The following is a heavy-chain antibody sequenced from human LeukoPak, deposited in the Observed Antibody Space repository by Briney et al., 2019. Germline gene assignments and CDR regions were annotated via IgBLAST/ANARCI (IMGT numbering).Heavy chain of an antibody. Sequence: PSETLSLTCTVSDNSISSYYWSWIRQPPGKGPEWIAYIYSSGATSYNPSLRSRVSISLDTSNNQFSLKLSSVTAADTAVYYCARLKVGAYFDLWGRGTLVTVSS. V-gene: IGHV4-59*08. D-gene: IGHD3-16*01. CDR1: DNSISSYY. J-gene: IGHJ2*01. CDR2: IYSSGAT. CDR3: ARLKVGAYFDL.